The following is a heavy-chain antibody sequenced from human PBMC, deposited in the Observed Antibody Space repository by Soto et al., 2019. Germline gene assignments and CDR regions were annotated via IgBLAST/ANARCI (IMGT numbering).Heavy chain of an antibody. V-gene: IGHV1-3*01. Sequence: ASVKVSCKASGYTFTSYAMHWVRQAPGQRLEWMGWTNAGNGNTKYSQKFQGRVTITRDTSASTAYMELSSLRSEDTAVYYCARAKSHYYGMDVWGQGTTVTVSS. CDR3: ARAKSHYYGMDV. J-gene: IGHJ6*02. CDR1: GYTFTSYA. CDR2: TNAGNGNT. D-gene: IGHD5-12*01.